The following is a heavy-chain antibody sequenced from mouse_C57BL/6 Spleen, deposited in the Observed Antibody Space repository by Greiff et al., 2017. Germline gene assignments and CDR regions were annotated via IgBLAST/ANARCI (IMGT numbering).Heavy chain of an antibody. CDR2: IDPENGDT. CDR3: TIRTAQVLYYAMDY. D-gene: IGHD3-2*02. Sequence: VQLQQSGAELVRPGASVKLSCTASGFNIKDDYMHWVKQRPEQGLAWIGWIDPENGDTEYASKFQGKATITADTSSNTAYLQLSSLTSEDTAVYYCTIRTAQVLYYAMDYWGQGTSVTVSS. V-gene: IGHV14-4*01. J-gene: IGHJ4*01. CDR1: GFNIKDDY.